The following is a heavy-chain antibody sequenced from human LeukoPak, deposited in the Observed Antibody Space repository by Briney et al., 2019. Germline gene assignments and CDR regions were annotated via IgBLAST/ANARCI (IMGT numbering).Heavy chain of an antibody. CDR3: VRDLHWGGFDV. J-gene: IGHJ3*01. Sequence: GGTLRLSCAASGFTFSTYGMNWVRQAPGKGLEWVSGISPSGDITYYADSVMGRFSISRDNPKSTVSLQMSSLRAEDTALYYCVRDLHWGGFDVWGQGTMVTVSS. CDR2: ISPSGDIT. CDR1: GFTFSTYG. D-gene: IGHD7-27*01. V-gene: IGHV3-23*01.